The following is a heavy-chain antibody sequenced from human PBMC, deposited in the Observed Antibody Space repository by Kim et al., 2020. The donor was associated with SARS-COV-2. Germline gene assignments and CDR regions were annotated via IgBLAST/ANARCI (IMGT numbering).Heavy chain of an antibody. Sequence: GGSLRLSCAASGFTFSSYAMHWVRQAPGKGLEWVAVISYDGSNKYYADSVKGRFTISRDNSKNTLYLQMNSLRAEDTAVYYCARSSGYYSYYDYYGMDVWSQGTTVTVSS. CDR1: GFTFSSYA. J-gene: IGHJ6*02. D-gene: IGHD3-22*01. CDR2: ISYDGSNK. V-gene: IGHV3-30*04. CDR3: ARSSGYYSYYDYYGMDV.